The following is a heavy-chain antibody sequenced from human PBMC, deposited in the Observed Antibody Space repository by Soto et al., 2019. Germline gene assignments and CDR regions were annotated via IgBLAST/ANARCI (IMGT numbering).Heavy chain of an antibody. Sequence: SVKVSCKSSVYTFTSYGISVVRQAPGQGLEWMGWISAYNGNTNYAQKLQGRVTMTTDTSTSTAYMELRSLRSDDTAVYYCARDPRGFLEWFYYYYGMDVWGQGTTVT. CDR2: ISAYNGNT. CDR3: ARDPRGFLEWFYYYYGMDV. J-gene: IGHJ6*02. D-gene: IGHD3-3*01. CDR1: VYTFTSYG. V-gene: IGHV1-18*01.